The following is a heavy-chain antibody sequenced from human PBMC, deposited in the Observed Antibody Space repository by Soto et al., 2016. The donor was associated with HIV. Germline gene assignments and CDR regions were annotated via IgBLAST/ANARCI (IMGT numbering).Heavy chain of an antibody. V-gene: IGHV1-8*03. CDR2: MNPKSGST. Sequence: QVQLVQSGAEVKKPGTSVKVSCKTSGYTFTRHDIHWVRQAAGQGLEWMGWMNPKSGSTDYAQSFQGRVTFTRNTSIRAAYMELSSLRFEDTATYYCAKGGEQVWMGNYYSYNYIDVWGRGTPATVS. D-gene: IGHD7-27*01. J-gene: IGHJ6*03. CDR1: GYTFTRHD. CDR3: AKGGEQVWMGNYYSYNYIDV.